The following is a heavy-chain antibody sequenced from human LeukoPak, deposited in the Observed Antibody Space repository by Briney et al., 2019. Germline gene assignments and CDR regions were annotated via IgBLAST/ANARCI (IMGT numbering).Heavy chain of an antibody. V-gene: IGHV4-34*01. D-gene: IGHD3-10*01. CDR3: ARGYGPWI. J-gene: IGHJ4*02. CDR1: GGSFSGYY. CDR2: INHSGST. Sequence: SETLSLTCAVYGGSFSGYYWSWIRQPPGKGLEWIGEINHSGSTNYNPSLKSRVTISVDTSKNQFSLKLSSVTAADTAVYYCARGYGPWIWGQGTLVTVSS.